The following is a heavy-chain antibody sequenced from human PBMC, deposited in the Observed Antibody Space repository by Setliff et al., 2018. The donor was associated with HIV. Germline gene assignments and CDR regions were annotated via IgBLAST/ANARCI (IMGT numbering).Heavy chain of an antibody. CDR2: ISAYNGNT. CDR3: AKDLKPDYYYESSGILDS. V-gene: IGHV1-18*01. J-gene: IGHJ4*02. CDR1: GYTFTSYG. D-gene: IGHD3-22*01. Sequence: ASVKVSCKASGYTFTSYGISWVRQAPGQGLEWMGWISAYNGNTNYAQKLQGRVTMTTDTSTSTAYMELRSLRVDDTAVYYCAKDLKPDYYYESSGILDSWGQGTLVTVSS.